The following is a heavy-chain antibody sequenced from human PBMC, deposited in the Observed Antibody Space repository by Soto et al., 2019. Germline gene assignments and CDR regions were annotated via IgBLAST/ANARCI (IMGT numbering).Heavy chain of an antibody. V-gene: IGHV3-33*01. CDR1: GFNFRNHA. CDR2: IWFDGSKK. Sequence: QVQLVESGGGVVQPGRSLRLSCATSGFNFRNHARHWVRQAPGKGLEWLAQIWFDGSKKNYADSVKGRFTISRDNSKNIFYVQMDDLRAEDTAVYYCSRDGQQLAPYTLDFWGRGTTVTVSS. CDR3: SRDGQQLAPYTLDF. J-gene: IGHJ6*02. D-gene: IGHD6-13*01.